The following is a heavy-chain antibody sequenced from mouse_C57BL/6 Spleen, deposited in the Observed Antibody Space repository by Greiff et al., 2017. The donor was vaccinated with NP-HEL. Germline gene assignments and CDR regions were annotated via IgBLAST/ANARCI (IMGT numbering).Heavy chain of an antibody. J-gene: IGHJ2*01. Sequence: EVKLMESGGGLVQPKGSLKLSCAASGFSFNTYAMNWVRQAPGKGLEWVARIRSKSNNYATYYADSVKDRFTISRDDSESMLYLQMNNLKTDDTAMYYYVRQVVANYFDYWGQGTTLTVSS. CDR1: GFSFNTYA. CDR3: VRQVVANYFDY. V-gene: IGHV10-1*01. D-gene: IGHD1-1*01. CDR2: IRSKSNNYAT.